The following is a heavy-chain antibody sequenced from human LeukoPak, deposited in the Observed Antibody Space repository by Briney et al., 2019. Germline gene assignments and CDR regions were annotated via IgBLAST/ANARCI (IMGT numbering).Heavy chain of an antibody. Sequence: PGGSLRFSCAASGFTFSISSMNWVRQAPGKGLEWVSHITSSSSAIYYADSVKGRFTISRDNSKNTLSLQMNSLRAEDTAVYYCAKHSITMVRGVIFHWGQGILVTVSS. CDR1: GFTFSISS. CDR3: AKHSITMVRGVIFH. D-gene: IGHD3-10*01. CDR2: ITSSSSAI. V-gene: IGHV3-48*01. J-gene: IGHJ4*02.